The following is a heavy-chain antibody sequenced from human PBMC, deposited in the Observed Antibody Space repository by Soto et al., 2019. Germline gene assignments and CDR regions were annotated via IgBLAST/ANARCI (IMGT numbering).Heavy chain of an antibody. J-gene: IGHJ4*02. D-gene: IGHD3-3*01. CDR3: AKGVGSHYYDF. CDR2: ISDSGGRI. Sequence: EVQLLESGGGLVQPGGSLRLSCAASGSTFSSFAMTWVRQAPGGGLEWVSSISDSGGRIYYLDSVKGRFTVSRDNSKSTLYLQMSSLRAEDTAVYYCAKGVGSHYYDFRGQGALATVSS. CDR1: GSTFSSFA. V-gene: IGHV3-23*01.